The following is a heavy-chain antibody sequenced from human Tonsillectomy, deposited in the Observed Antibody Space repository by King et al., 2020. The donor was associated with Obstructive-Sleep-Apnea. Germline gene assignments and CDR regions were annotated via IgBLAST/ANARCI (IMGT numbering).Heavy chain of an antibody. CDR1: GYTFTSYG. J-gene: IGHJ3*02. CDR2: ISAYNGNT. D-gene: IGHD6-13*01. Sequence: QLVQSGAEVKKPGASVKVSCKASGYTFTSYGISWVRQAPGQGLEWMGWISAYNGNTNYAQKLQGRVTMTTDTSTSTAYMELRSLRSDDTAVYYCARDSLARSSWYRGDAFDIWGQGTMVTVSS. V-gene: IGHV1-18*01. CDR3: ARDSLARSSWYRGDAFDI.